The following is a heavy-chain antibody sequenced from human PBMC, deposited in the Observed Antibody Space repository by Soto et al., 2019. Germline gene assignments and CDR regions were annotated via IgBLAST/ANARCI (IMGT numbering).Heavy chain of an antibody. CDR2: ISGSGGTT. CDR3: AKQRAGFGSGSDTYYFDY. J-gene: IGHJ4*02. CDR1: GFTFSSHA. D-gene: IGHD3-10*01. Sequence: EVQLLESGGGLVQPGGSLRISCIGSGFTFSSHAMSWVRQAPGKGLEWVSAISGSGGTTYYADSVKGRFAVSRDNSNNTLYLQMSSRRAEDTAVYYCAKQRAGFGSGSDTYYFDYWGQGTLVTVSS. V-gene: IGHV3-23*01.